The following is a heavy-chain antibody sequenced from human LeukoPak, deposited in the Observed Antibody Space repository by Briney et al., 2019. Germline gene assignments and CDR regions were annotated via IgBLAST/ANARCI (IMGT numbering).Heavy chain of an antibody. CDR3: ARDGGGYCSSTSCHTLDY. Sequence: SVKVSCKASGGTFSSYAISWVRQAPGQGLEWMGGIIPIFGTANYAQKFQGRVTITADESTSTAYMELSSLRSEDTAVYYCARDGGGYCSSTSCHTLDYWGQGTLDTVSS. CDR2: IIPIFGTA. D-gene: IGHD2-2*01. V-gene: IGHV1-69*13. CDR1: GGTFSSYA. J-gene: IGHJ4*02.